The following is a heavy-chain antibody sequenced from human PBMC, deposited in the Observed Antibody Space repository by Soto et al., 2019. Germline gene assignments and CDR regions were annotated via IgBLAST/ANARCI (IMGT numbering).Heavy chain of an antibody. Sequence: GGSLRLSCAASGFSLSSYGFHWVRQAPGKGLEWVAVISYDGNNEYYIDSVKGRCTISRDNSKNTVFLQMNSLRAEDTAVYYCAKDRGCSSATCYQADWGQGRLVTVS. J-gene: IGHJ4*02. D-gene: IGHD2-2*01. CDR2: ISYDGNNE. CDR3: AKDRGCSSATCYQAD. V-gene: IGHV3-30*18. CDR1: GFSLSSYG.